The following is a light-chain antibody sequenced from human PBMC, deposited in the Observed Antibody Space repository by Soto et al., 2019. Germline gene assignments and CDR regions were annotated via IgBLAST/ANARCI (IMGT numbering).Light chain of an antibody. V-gene: IGKV3-15*01. Sequence: EIVMTQSPATLSVSPGERATLSCRASQSVSSNLAWYQQKPGQAPRLLIFGASTRAPGIPARFSGSGSGTEFTLTISSLQSADFAVYYCQQYINWPRTFGQGTKVEIK. CDR2: GAS. J-gene: IGKJ1*01. CDR1: QSVSSN. CDR3: QQYINWPRT.